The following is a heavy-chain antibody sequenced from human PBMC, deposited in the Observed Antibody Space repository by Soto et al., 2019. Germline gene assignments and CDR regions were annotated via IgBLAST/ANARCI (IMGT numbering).Heavy chain of an antibody. J-gene: IGHJ4*02. CDR3: AKDYYYDSSGWVD. CDR1: GFTLSSYG. CDR2: ISNDGSNK. V-gene: IGHV3-30*18. D-gene: IGHD3-22*01. Sequence: QVQLVETGGGVVQPGRSLRLSCAASGFTLSSYGKHWVRQAPGKGLEWVAVISNDGSNKYYADSVKGRFTISRDNSKNTLYLQMNSLRAEDTAMYYCAKDYYYDSSGWVDWGQGTLVTVSS.